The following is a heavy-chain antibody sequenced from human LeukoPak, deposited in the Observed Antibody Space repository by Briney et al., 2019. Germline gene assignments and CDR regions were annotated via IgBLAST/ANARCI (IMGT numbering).Heavy chain of an antibody. Sequence: PGGSLRLSCATSGFNFPTSWMHWVRQAPGKGLVWVSRINGDGSTRNYADSVKGRFTISRDNAENTVYPQMNSLRAEDTAVYYCARNSEMNFDYWGQGTLVTVS. J-gene: IGHJ4*02. CDR1: GFNFPTSW. D-gene: IGHD2/OR15-2a*01. CDR3: ARNSEMNFDY. CDR2: INGDGSTR. V-gene: IGHV3-74*01.